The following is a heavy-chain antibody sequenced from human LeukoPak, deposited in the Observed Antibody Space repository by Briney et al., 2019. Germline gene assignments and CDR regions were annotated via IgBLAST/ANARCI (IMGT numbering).Heavy chain of an antibody. Sequence: SETLSLTCTVSGDSFTSYYWSWLRQPPGKGLEWIGYIYNSGNTNYNPSLMSRVTISVDTSKNQISLRLSSVTAADTAVYYCARPLFRGYIFGWGYWGQGTLVTVSS. D-gene: IGHD5-18*01. CDR1: GDSFTSYY. CDR2: IYNSGNT. CDR3: ARPLFRGYIFGWGY. J-gene: IGHJ4*02. V-gene: IGHV4-59*08.